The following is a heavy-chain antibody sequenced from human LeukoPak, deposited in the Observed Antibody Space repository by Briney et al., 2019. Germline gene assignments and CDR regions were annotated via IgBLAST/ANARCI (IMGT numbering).Heavy chain of an antibody. CDR2: IYYSGST. J-gene: IGHJ4*02. V-gene: IGHV4-59*01. Sequence: SETLSLTCTVSGDSITTYYWSWIRQPPGKGLEWIGYIYYSGSTNYNPSLKSRITISVDTSKNQFSLKLSSVIAADTAVYYCARVRYSSGWYLADYWGQGTLVTVSS. CDR1: GDSITTYY. CDR3: ARVRYSSGWYLADY. D-gene: IGHD6-19*01.